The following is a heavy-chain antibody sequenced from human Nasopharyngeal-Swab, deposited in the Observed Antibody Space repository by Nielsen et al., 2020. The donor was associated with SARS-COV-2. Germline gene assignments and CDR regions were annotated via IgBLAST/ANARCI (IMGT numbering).Heavy chain of an antibody. CDR1: GGSISSYY. CDR2: IYYSGST. D-gene: IGHD4-17*01. CDR3: ARHPLHDYGDYDLPYYYYYMDV. J-gene: IGHJ6*03. V-gene: IGHV4-59*08. Sequence: SETLSLTCTVSGGSISSYYWSWIRQPPGKGLEWIGYIYYSGSTNYNPPLKSRVTISVDTSKNQFSLKLSSVTAADTAVYYCARHPLHDYGDYDLPYYYYYMDVWGKGTTVTVSS.